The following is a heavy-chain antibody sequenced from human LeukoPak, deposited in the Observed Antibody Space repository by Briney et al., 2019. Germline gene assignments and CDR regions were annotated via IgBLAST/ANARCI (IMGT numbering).Heavy chain of an antibody. V-gene: IGHV4-4*02. J-gene: IGHJ4*02. CDR1: GGSISSSNW. Sequence: SETLSLTCAVSGGSISSSNWWSWVRQPPGKGLEWIGEIYHSGSTNYNPSLKSRVTISVDKSKNQFSLKLSSVTAADTAVYYCARVGNSSGWYLDYWGQGTLVTVSS. CDR3: ARVGNSSGWYLDY. CDR2: IYHSGST. D-gene: IGHD6-19*01.